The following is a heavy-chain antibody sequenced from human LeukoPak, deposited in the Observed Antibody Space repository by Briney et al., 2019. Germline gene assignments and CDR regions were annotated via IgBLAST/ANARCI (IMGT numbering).Heavy chain of an antibody. J-gene: IGHJ4*02. CDR3: AKAWRGVPAASGPPVY. D-gene: IGHD2-2*01. CDR1: GFTFSGYA. CDR2: IRYDGSNK. Sequence: GGSLRLSCAASGFTFSGYAMHWVRQAPGKGLEWVAFIRYDGSNKYYADSVKGRFTISRDNSKNTLYLQMNSLRAEDTAVYYCAKAWRGVPAASGPPVYWGQGTLVTVSS. V-gene: IGHV3-30*02.